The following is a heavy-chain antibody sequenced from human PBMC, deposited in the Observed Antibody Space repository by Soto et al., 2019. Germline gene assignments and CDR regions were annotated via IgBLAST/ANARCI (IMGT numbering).Heavy chain of an antibody. Sequence: GGSLRLSCAASGFTFSSYAMSWVRQAPGKGLEWVSAISGSGGSTYYADSVKGRFTISRGNSKNTLYLQMNSLRAEDTAVYYCAKNLVVVIDAFDIWGQGTMVTVSS. CDR1: GFTFSSYA. V-gene: IGHV3-23*01. D-gene: IGHD2-21*01. CDR2: ISGSGGST. CDR3: AKNLVVVIDAFDI. J-gene: IGHJ3*02.